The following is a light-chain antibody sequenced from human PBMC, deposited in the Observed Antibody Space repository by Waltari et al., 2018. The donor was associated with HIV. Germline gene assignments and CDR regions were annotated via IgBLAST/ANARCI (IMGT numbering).Light chain of an antibody. CDR3: SSYTRGDSSYVL. CDR2: DLV. J-gene: IGLJ3*02. Sequence: QSALTQPASVSGAPGQSITISCRGTSSDVGAFNHVSWYQLHPGKAPKFILYDLVWLRSGVSVRFSGSKAGTTASLTISGLQAEDDGLYYCSSYTRGDSSYVLFGGGTRLSVL. CDR1: SSDVGAFNH. V-gene: IGLV2-14*03.